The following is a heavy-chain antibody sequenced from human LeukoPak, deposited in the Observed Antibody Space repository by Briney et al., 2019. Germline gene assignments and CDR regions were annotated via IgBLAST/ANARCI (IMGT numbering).Heavy chain of an antibody. CDR1: GFTFSSYS. Sequence: GGSLRLSCAASGFTFSSYSMNWVRQAPGKGLEWVSYISSSSSTIYYADSVKGRFTISRDNAKNSLYLQMNSLRAEDTAVYYCARDAGYRYNWFDPWGQGTLVTVSS. J-gene: IGHJ5*02. CDR2: ISSSSSTI. V-gene: IGHV3-48*04. CDR3: ARDAGYRYNWFDP. D-gene: IGHD2-2*03.